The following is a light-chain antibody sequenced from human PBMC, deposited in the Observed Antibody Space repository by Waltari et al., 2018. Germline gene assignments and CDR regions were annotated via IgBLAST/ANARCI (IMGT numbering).Light chain of an antibody. J-gene: IGKJ1*01. CDR2: HAS. Sequence: EIVLTQSPGTLSLSPGGRATLSCRASQGVGKYLAWYQQRPGQAPRLLLYHASIRATGIPDRFSGSGSGTDFSLTISRLEPEDFAVYYCQKYDFLPATFGQGTTVEIK. CDR3: QKYDFLPAT. V-gene: IGKV3-20*01. CDR1: QGVGKY.